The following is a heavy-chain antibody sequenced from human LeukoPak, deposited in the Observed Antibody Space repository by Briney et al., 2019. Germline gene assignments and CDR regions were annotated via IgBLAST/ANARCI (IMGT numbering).Heavy chain of an antibody. CDR2: IRGRSDSA. D-gene: IGHD3-9*01. CDR1: GLSFSTSA. CDR3: ARPPSDNPLTGSLYYFDN. Sequence: RRSLTLSRAAAGLSFSTSAMSWVRHAPGKGLEWVSGIRGRSDSADYADSVKGRFTISRDNAKNTLYLQINSLRAEDTAVYYCARPPSDNPLTGSLYYFDNWGQGTLVTVSS. J-gene: IGHJ4*02. V-gene: IGHV3-23*01.